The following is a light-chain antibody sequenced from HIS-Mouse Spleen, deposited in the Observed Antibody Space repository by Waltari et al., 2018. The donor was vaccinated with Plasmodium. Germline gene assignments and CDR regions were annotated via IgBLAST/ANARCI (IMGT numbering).Light chain of an antibody. CDR3: QQYNNWSFT. V-gene: IGKV3-15*01. J-gene: IGKJ3*01. CDR1: QSVSSN. CDR2: GAS. Sequence: EIVMTQSPATLSVSPGERATLSCRASQSVSSNLAWYQQKPGQAPRLLIYGASTRATGIPAMFRGSGSGTEFTLTISSLQSEDFAVYYCQQYNNWSFTFGPGTKVDIK.